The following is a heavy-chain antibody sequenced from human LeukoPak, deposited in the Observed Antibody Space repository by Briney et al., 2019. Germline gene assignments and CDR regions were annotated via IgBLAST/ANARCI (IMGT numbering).Heavy chain of an antibody. CDR3: ARTSLRFLGYYYYYYMDV. V-gene: IGHV3-30-3*01. CDR1: GFTFSSYA. Sequence: GGSLRLSCAASGFTFSSYAMHWVRQAPGKGLEWVAVISYDGSNKYYADSVKGRFTISRDNSKNTLYLQMNSLKAEDTAVYYCARTSLRFLGYYYYYYMDVWGKGTTVTVSS. J-gene: IGHJ6*03. CDR2: ISYDGSNK. D-gene: IGHD3-3*01.